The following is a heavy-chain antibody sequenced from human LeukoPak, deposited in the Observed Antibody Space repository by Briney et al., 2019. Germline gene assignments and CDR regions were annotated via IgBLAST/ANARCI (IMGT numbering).Heavy chain of an antibody. CDR1: GFTFSSYA. CDR2: IGGGGVDT. V-gene: IGHV3-23*01. D-gene: IGHD1-1*01. Sequence: PGGSLRLSCAASGFTFSSYAMSWVGQAPGKRLGWVSSIGGGGVDTYYADSVKGRFTISRDNSKNTLYLQMNSLRVEDTAVYYCAKDPPTTGTTFDNWGRGTLVTVSS. J-gene: IGHJ4*02. CDR3: AKDPPTTGTTFDN.